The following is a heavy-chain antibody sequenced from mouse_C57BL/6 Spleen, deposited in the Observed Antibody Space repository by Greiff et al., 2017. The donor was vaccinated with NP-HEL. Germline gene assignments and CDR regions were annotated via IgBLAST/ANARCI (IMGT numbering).Heavy chain of an antibody. CDR3: ATTVVATGDY. CDR1: GYTFTSYW. Sequence: VQLQQPGAELVKPGASVKLSCKASGYTFTSYWMHWVKQRPGQGLEWIGMIHPNSGSTNYNEKFKSKATLTVDKSSSAAYMQLSSLTSEDSAVYYCATTVVATGDYWGQGTSVTVSS. CDR2: IHPNSGST. J-gene: IGHJ4*01. D-gene: IGHD1-1*01. V-gene: IGHV1-64*01.